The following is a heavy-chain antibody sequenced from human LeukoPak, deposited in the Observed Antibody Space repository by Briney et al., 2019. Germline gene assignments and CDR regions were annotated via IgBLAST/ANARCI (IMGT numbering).Heavy chain of an antibody. Sequence: SSETLSLTCTVSSDSISNSYWSWIRQPADGGLEYIGRIYIGGIFVSGSTNYNPSLKSRVTMSIDTSKNQFSLNLLFVTAADTAVYYCAKEYCTTDICYPTGGWYDPWGQGTLVTVSS. CDR1: SDSISNSY. D-gene: IGHD2-2*01. CDR2: IYIGGIFVSGST. V-gene: IGHV4-4*07. J-gene: IGHJ5*02. CDR3: AKEYCTTDICYPTGGWYDP.